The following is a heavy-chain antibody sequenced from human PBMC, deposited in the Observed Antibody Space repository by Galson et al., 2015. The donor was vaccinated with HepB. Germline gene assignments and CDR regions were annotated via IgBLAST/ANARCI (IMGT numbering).Heavy chain of an antibody. CDR3: AREYSGYGDDY. Sequence: SVKVSCKASGGTFSSYAISWVRQAPGQGLEWMGRINPNSGGTNYAQKFQGRVTMTRDTSISTAYMELSRLRSDDTAVYYCAREYSGYGDDYWGQGTLVTVSS. D-gene: IGHD5-12*01. V-gene: IGHV1-2*06. CDR1: GGTFSSYA. J-gene: IGHJ4*02. CDR2: INPNSGGT.